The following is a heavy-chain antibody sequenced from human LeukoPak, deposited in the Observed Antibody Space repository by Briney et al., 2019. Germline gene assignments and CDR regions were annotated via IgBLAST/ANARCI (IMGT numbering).Heavy chain of an antibody. V-gene: IGHV4-39*02. CDR3: AREWFGELLGSAAWFDP. CDR2: IYYSGST. D-gene: IGHD3-10*01. J-gene: IGHJ5*02. CDR1: GGSISSSSYY. Sequence: SETLSLTCTVSGGSISSSSYYWGWIRQPPGKGLEWIGSIYYSGSTYYNPSLKSRVTISVDTSKNQFSLKLSSVTAADTAVYYCAREWFGELLGSAAWFDPWGQGTLVTVSS.